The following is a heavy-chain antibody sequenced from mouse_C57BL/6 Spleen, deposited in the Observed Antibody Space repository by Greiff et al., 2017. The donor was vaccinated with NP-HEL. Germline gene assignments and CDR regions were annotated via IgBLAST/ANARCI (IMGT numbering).Heavy chain of an antibody. J-gene: IGHJ1*03. V-gene: IGHV5-9*01. D-gene: IGHD1-1*01. CDR1: GFTFSSYT. Sequence: DVKLVESGGGLVKPGGSLKLSCAASGFTFSSYTMSWVRQTPEKRLEWVATISGGGGNTYYPDSVKGRFTISRDDAKNTLYLQKSSLRSEDTALYYCARHGGSSWYFDVWGTGTTVTVSS. CDR3: ARHGGSSWYFDV. CDR2: ISGGGGNT.